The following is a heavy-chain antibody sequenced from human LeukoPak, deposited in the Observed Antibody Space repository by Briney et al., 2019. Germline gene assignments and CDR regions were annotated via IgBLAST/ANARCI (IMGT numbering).Heavy chain of an antibody. D-gene: IGHD1-26*01. Sequence: PGGSLRLSCAASGFTFSSYSMNWVRQAPGKGLEWVSSISSSSSYIYYADSVKGRFTISRDNAKNSLYLQMNSLRAEDAAVYYCARDQSGSYPFDYWGQGTLVTVSS. J-gene: IGHJ4*02. CDR1: GFTFSSYS. CDR2: ISSSSSYI. V-gene: IGHV3-21*01. CDR3: ARDQSGSYPFDY.